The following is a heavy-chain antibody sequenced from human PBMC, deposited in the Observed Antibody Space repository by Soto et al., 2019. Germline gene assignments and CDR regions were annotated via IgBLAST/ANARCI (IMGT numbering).Heavy chain of an antibody. CDR3: ARDQSGSDYYGMDV. J-gene: IGHJ6*02. Sequence: GGSLRLSCAASGFTFSSYAMHWVRQAPGKGLEWVAVISYDGSNKYYADSVKGRFTISRDNSKNTLYLQMNSLRAEDTAVYYCARDQSGSDYYGMDVWGQGTTVTVSS. D-gene: IGHD1-26*01. V-gene: IGHV3-30-3*01. CDR1: GFTFSSYA. CDR2: ISYDGSNK.